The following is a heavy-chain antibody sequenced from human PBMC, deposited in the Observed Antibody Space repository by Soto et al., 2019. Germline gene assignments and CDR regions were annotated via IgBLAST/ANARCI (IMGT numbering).Heavy chain of an antibody. D-gene: IGHD3-3*01. Sequence: QVQLVQSGAEVKKPGSSVRVSCKASGGTFSSYAINWVRQAPGQGLEWMGRIIPIFGTANYAPKFQGRVMITADESSSTVYMELSSLRSEDTALYYCARGDQYDFWIGQTYFVDYWGQGTLVTVSS. CDR2: IIPIFGTA. J-gene: IGHJ4*02. CDR3: ARGDQYDFWIGQTYFVDY. V-gene: IGHV1-69*01. CDR1: GGTFSSYA.